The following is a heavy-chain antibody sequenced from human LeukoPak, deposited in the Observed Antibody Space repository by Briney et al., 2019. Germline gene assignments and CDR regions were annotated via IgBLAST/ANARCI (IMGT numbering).Heavy chain of an antibody. V-gene: IGHV1-24*01. D-gene: IGHD4-17*01. CDR1: GYTLTELS. CDR2: FDPEDGET. J-gene: IGHJ4*02. CDR3: AKAPRFYYGDYPFDY. Sequence: GASVKVSCKVSGYTLTELSMHWVRQAPGKGLEWMGGFDPEDGETIYAQKFQGRVTMTEDTSTDTAYMELSSLRSEDTAVYYCAKAPRFYYGDYPFDYWGQGTLVTVSS.